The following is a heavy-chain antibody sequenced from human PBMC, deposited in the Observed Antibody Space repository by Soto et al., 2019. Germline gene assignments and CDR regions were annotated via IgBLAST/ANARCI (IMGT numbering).Heavy chain of an antibody. CDR1: GYTFTGYY. CDR2: INPNSGGT. J-gene: IGHJ4*02. V-gene: IGHV1-2*02. D-gene: IGHD2-2*03. CDR3: ARDPFGYCRSTSCRGAYYFDY. Sequence: ASVKVSCKASGYTFTGYYMHWVRQAPGQGLEWMGWINPNSGGTNYAQKFQGRVTMTRDTSISTAYMELSRLRSDDTAVYYCARDPFGYCRSTSCRGAYYFDYWGQGTLVTVSS.